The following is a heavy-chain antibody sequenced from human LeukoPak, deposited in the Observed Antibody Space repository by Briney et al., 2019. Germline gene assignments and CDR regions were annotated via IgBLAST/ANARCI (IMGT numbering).Heavy chain of an antibody. J-gene: IGHJ4*02. CDR3: AKFLRGPDY. CDR1: GFTFSSAW. CDR2: ITTSSSTI. Sequence: GGSLRLSCAASGFTFSSAWMTWVRQAPGKGLEWVSFITTSSSTIYYADSVKGRFTISRDNDKNSLYLQMNSLRAEDTAVYYCAKFLRGPDYWGQGTLVTVSS. V-gene: IGHV3-48*01.